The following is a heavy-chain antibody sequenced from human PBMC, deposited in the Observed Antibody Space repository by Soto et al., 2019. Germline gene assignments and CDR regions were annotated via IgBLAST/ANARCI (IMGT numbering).Heavy chain of an antibody. CDR2: IYYSGST. Sequence: QVQLQESGPGLVKPSQTLSLTCTVSGGSISSGGYYWSWIRQHPGKGLEWFGYIYYSGSTYYNPSLKSRVTISVDTSKNQFSLKLSSVTAADTAVYYCASAAITGTRAGGRGWFDPWGQGTLVTVSS. CDR3: ASAAITGTRAGGRGWFDP. CDR1: GGSISSGGYY. D-gene: IGHD1-7*01. J-gene: IGHJ5*02. V-gene: IGHV4-31*03.